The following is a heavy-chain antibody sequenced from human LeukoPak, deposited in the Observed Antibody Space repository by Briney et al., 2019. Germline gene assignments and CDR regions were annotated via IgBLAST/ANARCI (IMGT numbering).Heavy chain of an antibody. J-gene: IGHJ5*02. CDR3: ARDLFGDLNLNNWFDP. CDR2: ISYDGSSK. Sequence: PGGSLRLSCAASGFTFSSYAMHCVRQAPGKGLEWVAVISYDGSSKYYADCVKGRFTISRDNSKNTLYLQMNSLRAEDTAVYYCARDLFGDLNLNNWFDPWGQGTLVTVSS. V-gene: IGHV3-30*04. CDR1: GFTFSSYA. D-gene: IGHD3-10*02.